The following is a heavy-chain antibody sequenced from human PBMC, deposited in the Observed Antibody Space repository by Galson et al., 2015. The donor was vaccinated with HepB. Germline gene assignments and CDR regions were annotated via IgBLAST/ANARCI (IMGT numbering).Heavy chain of an antibody. Sequence: LRLSCAASGFIFSNYWMHWVRQTPGKGPVWISRINTDGTFLSYADSVEGRFTISRDNAKNTLYLQMNSLRAEDTAVYYCARVARYCGGASCYGWFDPWGQGTQVTVSS. CDR3: ARVARYCGGASCYGWFDP. CDR1: GFIFSNYW. V-gene: IGHV3-74*01. CDR2: INTDGTFL. J-gene: IGHJ5*02. D-gene: IGHD2-2*01.